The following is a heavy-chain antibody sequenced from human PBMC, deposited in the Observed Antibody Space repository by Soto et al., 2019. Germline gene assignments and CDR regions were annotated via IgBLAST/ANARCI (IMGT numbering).Heavy chain of an antibody. J-gene: IGHJ4*02. D-gene: IGHD6-6*01. CDR2: TYYSGGT. Sequence: QVQLLESGPGLVKPSQTLSLICTVSGGSISSGDHYWSWIRQPPGKGLEWIAYTYYSGGTFYKSSLKSRLSISVDTSTNQLSLRLSSVTAADTAVYYFSTLPRSSGPLDFWGQGALVTVSS. CDR1: GGSISSGDHY. CDR3: STLPRSSGPLDF. V-gene: IGHV4-30-4*01.